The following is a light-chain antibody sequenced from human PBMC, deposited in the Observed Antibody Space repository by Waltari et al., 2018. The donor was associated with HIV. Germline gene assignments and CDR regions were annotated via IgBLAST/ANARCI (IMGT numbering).Light chain of an antibody. CDR1: SGHSSYA. J-gene: IGLJ1*01. CDR3: QTWGTGIRV. CDR2: IDSDGSH. Sequence: QLVLTQSPSASASLGASVKLTCTLSSGHSSYAIAWHQQQPEKGPRYLMKIDSDGSHSKGDGIPDRFSVSSSGAERYLTISSLQSEDEADYYCQTWGTGIRVFGTGTKVTVL. V-gene: IGLV4-69*01.